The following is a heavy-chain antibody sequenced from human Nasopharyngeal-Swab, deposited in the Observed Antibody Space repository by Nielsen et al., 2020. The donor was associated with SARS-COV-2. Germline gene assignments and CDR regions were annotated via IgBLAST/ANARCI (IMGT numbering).Heavy chain of an antibody. V-gene: IGHV3-20*04. CDR1: GFTFDDYG. CDR3: ARDSFYCSSTSCPDFNYYYYMDV. CDR2: INWNGGST. Sequence: GESLKISCAASGFTFDDYGMSWVRQAPGKGLEWVSGINWNGGSTGYADSVKGRFTISRDNAKNSLYLQMNSLRAEDTAVYYCARDSFYCSSTSCPDFNYYYYMDVWGKGTTVTVSS. J-gene: IGHJ6*03. D-gene: IGHD2-2*01.